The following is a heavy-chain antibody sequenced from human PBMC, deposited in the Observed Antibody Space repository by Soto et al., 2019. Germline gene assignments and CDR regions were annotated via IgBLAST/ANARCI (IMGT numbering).Heavy chain of an antibody. CDR1: GFTFNTYG. CDR2: IWYDGSNK. J-gene: IGHJ6*02. Sequence: QVQLVESGGGVVQPGGSLRLSCATSGFTFNTYGMHWVRQAPGKGLEWVAIIWYDGSNKYYADSVKGRFTISRDNSKNTLSLQMNGLRAEDTALYYCARSDCTGAYCYSWPFNYGVDVWGQGTPVTVSS. V-gene: IGHV3-33*08. D-gene: IGHD2-21*02. CDR3: ARSDCTGAYCYSWPFNYGVDV.